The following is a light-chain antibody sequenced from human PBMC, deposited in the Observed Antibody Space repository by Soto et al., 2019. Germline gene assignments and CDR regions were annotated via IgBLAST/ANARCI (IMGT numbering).Light chain of an antibody. J-gene: IGLJ2*01. CDR1: KLGDKY. CDR3: QAWDSSTDVV. V-gene: IGLV3-1*01. Sequence: SYELTQPPSVSVSPGQTASITCSGDKLGDKYTCWYQQKPGQSPVLVTYQHSQRPSGIPERFSGSNSGNTATLTISGTQAMDEADYYCQAWDSSTDVVFGGGTKLTVL. CDR2: QHS.